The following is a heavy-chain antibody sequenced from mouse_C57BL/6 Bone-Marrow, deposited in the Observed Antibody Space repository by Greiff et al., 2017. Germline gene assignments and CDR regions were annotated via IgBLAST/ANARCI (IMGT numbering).Heavy chain of an antibody. CDR1: GYTFTSYW. Sequence: QVQLKQPGAELVKPGASVKLSCKASGYTFTSYWMHWVKQRPGQGLEWIGMIHPNSGSTNYNEKFKSKATLTVDKSSSTAYMQLSSLTSEDSAVYYCATPDGYYVWFAYWGQGTLVTVSA. J-gene: IGHJ3*01. CDR2: IHPNSGST. CDR3: ATPDGYYVWFAY. D-gene: IGHD2-3*01. V-gene: IGHV1-64*01.